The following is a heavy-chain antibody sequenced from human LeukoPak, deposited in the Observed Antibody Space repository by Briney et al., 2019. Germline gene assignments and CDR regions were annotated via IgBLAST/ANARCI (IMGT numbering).Heavy chain of an antibody. CDR1: GYTFISYG. V-gene: IGHV1-2*02. D-gene: IGHD1-26*01. J-gene: IGHJ3*02. CDR3: ARLGATDAFDI. CDR2: INPNSGGT. Sequence: GASVKVSCKASGYTFISYGFSWVRQAPGQGLEWMGWINPNSGGTNYAQKFQGRVTMTRDTSISTAYMELSRLRSDDTAVYYCARLGATDAFDIWGQGTMVTVSS.